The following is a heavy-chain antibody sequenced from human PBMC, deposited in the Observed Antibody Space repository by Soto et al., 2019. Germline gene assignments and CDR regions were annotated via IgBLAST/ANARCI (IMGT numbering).Heavy chain of an antibody. V-gene: IGHV1-18*01. CDR3: ARVGAVAAGCDY. J-gene: IGHJ4*02. CDR1: GYTFSSYG. CDR2: ISAYNGNT. Sequence: VQLVQSGAEVKKPGASVKVSCKASGYTFSSYGITWVRQAPGQGVEWMGWISAYNGNTRYAQKVQGRFTMTTDTATSTAYMELWRLRSDDTAVYYCARVGAVAAGCDYWGQGTLVTVST. D-gene: IGHD6-19*01.